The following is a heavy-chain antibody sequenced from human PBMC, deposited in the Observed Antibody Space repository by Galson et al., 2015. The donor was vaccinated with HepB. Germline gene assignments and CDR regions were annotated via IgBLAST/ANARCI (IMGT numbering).Heavy chain of an antibody. Sequence: SLRLSCAGSGFTFGDYPMSWFRQAPGKGLEWVGFIVCNPYGGTREYAASVIGRFTISRDDSKNIAFLQMNSLKTEDTAVYYCTRGGYYDSSGRFAEFDPWGQGTLVTVSS. CDR1: GFTFGDYP. V-gene: IGHV3-49*03. J-gene: IGHJ5*02. CDR2: IVCNPYGGTR. D-gene: IGHD3-22*01. CDR3: TRGGYYDSSGRFAEFDP.